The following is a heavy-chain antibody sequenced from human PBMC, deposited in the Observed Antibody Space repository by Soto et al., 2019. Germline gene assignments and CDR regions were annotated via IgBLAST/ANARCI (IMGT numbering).Heavy chain of an antibody. J-gene: IGHJ5*02. Sequence: GGSLRLSCAASGFTFSSYAMSWVRQAPGKGLEWVSAISGSGGSTYYADSVKGRFTISRDNSKNTLYLQMNSLRAEDTAVYYCARVSIYQLLWWFDPWGQGTLVTVSS. CDR1: GFTFSSYA. CDR2: ISGSGGST. V-gene: IGHV3-23*01. CDR3: ARVSIYQLLWWFDP. D-gene: IGHD2-2*01.